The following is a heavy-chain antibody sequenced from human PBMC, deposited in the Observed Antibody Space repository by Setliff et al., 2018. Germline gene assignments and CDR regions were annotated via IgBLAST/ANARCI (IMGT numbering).Heavy chain of an antibody. V-gene: IGHV4-59*08. CDR1: GGSISTYY. CDR2: VYYSGLT. D-gene: IGHD5-12*01. J-gene: IGHJ6*03. Sequence: SETLSLTCTVSGGSISTYYWSWIRQPPGKGLEFIGYVYYSGLTTYNPSLKSRVTISVDTSKNQFSLRLNSMTAADTAVYYCARGITSGGYWGQRFLYLDVWGRGTTVTVSS. CDR3: ARGITSGGYWGQRFLYLDV.